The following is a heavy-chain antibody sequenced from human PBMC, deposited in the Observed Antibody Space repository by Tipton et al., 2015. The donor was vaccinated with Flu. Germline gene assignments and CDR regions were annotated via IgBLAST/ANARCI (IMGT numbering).Heavy chain of an antibody. D-gene: IGHD1-26*01. J-gene: IGHJ4*02. CDR2: IYYSGST. CDR3: AREVGAEFDY. V-gene: IGHV4-31*03. Sequence: TLSLTCTVSGGSISSGGYYWSWIRQHPGEGLEWIGYIYYSGSTYYNPSLKSRVTISVDTSKNQFSLKLSSVTAADTAVYYCAREVGAEFDYWGQGTLVTVSS. CDR1: GGSISSGGYY.